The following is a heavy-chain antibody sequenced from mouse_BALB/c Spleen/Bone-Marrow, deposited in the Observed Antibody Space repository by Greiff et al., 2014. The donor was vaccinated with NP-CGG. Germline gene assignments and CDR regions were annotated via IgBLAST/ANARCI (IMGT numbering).Heavy chain of an antibody. Sequence: LEESGAELAKPGASVKMSCKASGYTFTSYWMHWVKQRPGQGLEWIGYINPSTGYTEYNQKFKDKATLTADKSSSTAYMQLSSLTSESCAVYEGAGYDNHGGCFDYWGQGTTLTVSS. CDR1: GYTFTSYW. D-gene: IGHD2-3*01. CDR2: INPSTGYT. V-gene: IGHV1-7*01. J-gene: IGHJ2*01. CDR3: AGYDNHGGCFDY.